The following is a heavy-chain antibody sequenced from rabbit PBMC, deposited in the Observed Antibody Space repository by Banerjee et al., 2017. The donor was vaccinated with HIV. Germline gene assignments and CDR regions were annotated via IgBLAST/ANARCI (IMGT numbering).Heavy chain of an antibody. Sequence: QEQLEESGGDLVKPEGSLTLTCTASGFSFNNNYVMCWVRQAPGKGLEWIGTISTGDGSTDYASWVNGRFTISSDNAQNTVDLQMNSLTAADTATYFCARDLAGVTGWNFNLWGQGTLVTVS. CDR1: GFSFNNNYV. CDR2: ISTGDGST. V-gene: IGHV1S45*01. D-gene: IGHD4-1*01. CDR3: ARDLAGVTGWNFNL. J-gene: IGHJ4*01.